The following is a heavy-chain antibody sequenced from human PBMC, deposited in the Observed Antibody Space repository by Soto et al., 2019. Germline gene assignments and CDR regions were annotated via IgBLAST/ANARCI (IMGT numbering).Heavy chain of an antibody. CDR2: INYNGIYS. CDR3: ARKSNSDMSGYDYFDY. J-gene: IGHJ4*02. D-gene: IGHD3-22*01. Sequence: GGSLRLSCAASGIIFSSSDMTWVRQAPGKGLEYVSSINYNGIYSFYAEAAKGRFTIYRDNAKNSLYLQMNSLTAEDTAVYFCARKSNSDMSGYDYFDYWGQGTLVTVSS. CDR1: GIIFSSSD. V-gene: IGHV3-21*06.